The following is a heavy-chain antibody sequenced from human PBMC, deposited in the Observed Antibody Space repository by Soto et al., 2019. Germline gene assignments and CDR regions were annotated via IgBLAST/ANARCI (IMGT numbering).Heavy chain of an antibody. V-gene: IGHV4-31*03. CDR2: IYYSGST. CDR1: GGSISSGGYY. J-gene: IGHJ4*02. D-gene: IGHD3-3*01. Sequence: SETLSLTCTVSGGSISSGGYYWSWIRQHPGKGLEWIGYIYYSGSTYYNPSLKSRVTISVDTSKNQFSLKLSSVTAADTAVYYCATNGPRRYDFWSGYLYWGQGTLVTVSS. CDR3: ATNGPRRYDFWSGYLY.